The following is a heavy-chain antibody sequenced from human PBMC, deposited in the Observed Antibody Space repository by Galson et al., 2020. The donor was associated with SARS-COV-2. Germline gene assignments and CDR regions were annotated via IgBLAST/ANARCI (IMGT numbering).Heavy chain of an antibody. J-gene: IGHJ4*02. V-gene: IGHV2-5*02. D-gene: IGHD1-26*01. Sequence: ESGPTLVKPTQTLTLTCTFSGFSLSTNGVGEGWIRQPPGKALEWLAPIYWDDDKRYSPSLKSRLTITKDTSKNQVVLTMTNMDPVDTATYYCAHRRALVGAMDYWGQGTLVTVSS. CDR3: AHRRALVGAMDY. CDR1: GFSLSTNGVG. CDR2: IYWDDDK.